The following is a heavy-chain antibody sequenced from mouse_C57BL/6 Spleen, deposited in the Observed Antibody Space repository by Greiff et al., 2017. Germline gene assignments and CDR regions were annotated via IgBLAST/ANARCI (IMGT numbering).Heavy chain of an antibody. V-gene: IGHV1-81*01. D-gene: IGHD3-2*02. J-gene: IGHJ2*01. Sequence: QVHVKQSGAELARPGASVKLSCKASGYTFTSYGISWVKQRTGQGLEWIGEIYPRSGNTYYYEKFKGKATLTADKSSSTAYMELRSLTSEDSAVYFCAGTAQATLDYWGQGTTLTVSS. CDR2: IYPRSGNT. CDR3: AGTAQATLDY. CDR1: GYTFTSYG.